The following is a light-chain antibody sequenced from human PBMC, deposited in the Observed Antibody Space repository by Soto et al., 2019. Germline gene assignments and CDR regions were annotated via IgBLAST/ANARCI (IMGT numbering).Light chain of an antibody. Sequence: EVVLTQSPVTLSLSPGERATLSCRASQSFRGLLAWYQQKPGQAPRLLIYDAYNRPTGIPPRFSGSGSGTDFTLTISSLEPEDSAVHYCQQRHMWPITFGQGTRLEIK. CDR1: QSFRGL. V-gene: IGKV3-11*01. J-gene: IGKJ5*01. CDR2: DAY. CDR3: QQRHMWPIT.